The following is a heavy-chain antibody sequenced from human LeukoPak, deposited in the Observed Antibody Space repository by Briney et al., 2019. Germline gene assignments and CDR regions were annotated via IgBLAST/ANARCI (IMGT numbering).Heavy chain of an antibody. CDR2: INWNGGST. V-gene: IGHV3-20*04. CDR3: ARGGVGATFSL. CDR1: GFTFSNYA. D-gene: IGHD1-26*01. J-gene: IGHJ4*02. Sequence: GSLRLSCAASGFTFSNYAMSWVRQAPGKGLEWVSGINWNGGSTGYADSVKGRFTISRDNAKNSLYLQMNSLRAEDTALYYCARGGVGATFSLWGQGTLVTVSS.